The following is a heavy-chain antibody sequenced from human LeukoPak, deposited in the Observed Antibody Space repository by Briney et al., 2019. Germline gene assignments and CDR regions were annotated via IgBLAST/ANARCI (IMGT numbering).Heavy chain of an antibody. CDR3: ARSGHYYYYYMDV. CDR1: GGTFSSYA. CDR2: IIPIFGTA. V-gene: IGHV1-69*06. D-gene: IGHD3-10*01. J-gene: IGHJ6*03. Sequence: ASVKVSCKASGGTFSSYAISWVRQAPGQGLEWMGGIIPIFGTANYAQKFQGRVTITADKSTSTAYMELSSLRSEDTAVYYCARSGHYYYYYMDVWGKGTTVTVSS.